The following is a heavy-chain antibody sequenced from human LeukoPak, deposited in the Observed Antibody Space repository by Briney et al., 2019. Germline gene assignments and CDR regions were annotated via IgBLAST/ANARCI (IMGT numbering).Heavy chain of an antibody. V-gene: IGHV4-38-2*01. Sequence: PSETLSLTCAVSGYSISSGYYWGWIRQPPGRGLEWIGSLYHSDSAYYNTSLRSRVSMSVDTSKNQFSQTLSFVTAADTAVYYCARQHDSYYYYYIDVWGSGTTVTVSS. J-gene: IGHJ6*03. CDR1: GYSISSGYY. CDR2: LYHSDSA. CDR3: ARQHDSYYYYYIDV.